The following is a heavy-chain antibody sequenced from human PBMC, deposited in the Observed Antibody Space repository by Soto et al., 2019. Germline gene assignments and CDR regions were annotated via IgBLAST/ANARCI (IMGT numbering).Heavy chain of an antibody. CDR3: ARGGNYYGSAPSY. J-gene: IGHJ4*02. CDR1: GYTFTGYY. D-gene: IGHD3-10*01. CDR2: INPNSGGT. Sequence: ASVKVSCKASGYTFTGYYMHWVRQAPGQGLEWMGWINPNSGGTNYAQKFQGRVTMTRDASISTAYMELSRLRSDDTAVYYCARGGNYYGSAPSYWGQGTLVTVSS. V-gene: IGHV1-2*02.